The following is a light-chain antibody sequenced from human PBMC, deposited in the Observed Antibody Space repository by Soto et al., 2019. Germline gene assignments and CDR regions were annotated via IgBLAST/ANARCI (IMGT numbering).Light chain of an antibody. CDR1: QSISSW. Sequence: DIQMTQSPSTLSASVGDRVIIICRASQSISSWLAWYQQKPGKAPKLLIYKASSLESGVPSRFSGSGSGTEFTLTISSLQPDDFATYYCQQYNSYLWTFGQGTKAEIK. V-gene: IGKV1-5*03. J-gene: IGKJ1*01. CDR3: QQYNSYLWT. CDR2: KAS.